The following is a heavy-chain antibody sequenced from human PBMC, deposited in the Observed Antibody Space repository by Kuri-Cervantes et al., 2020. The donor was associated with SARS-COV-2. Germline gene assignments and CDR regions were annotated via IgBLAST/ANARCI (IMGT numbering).Heavy chain of an antibody. J-gene: IGHJ6*03. Sequence: GGSLRLSCAASGFTFSTYTMNWVRQAPGKGLEWVANIKQDGSEKYYVDSVKGRFTISRDNAKNSLYLQMNSLRAEDTALYHCARAEYDPHHYYYYMDVWGKGTTVTVSS. CDR1: GFTFSTYT. V-gene: IGHV3-7*03. CDR3: ARAEYDPHHYYYYMDV. D-gene: IGHD2/OR15-2a*01. CDR2: IKQDGSEK.